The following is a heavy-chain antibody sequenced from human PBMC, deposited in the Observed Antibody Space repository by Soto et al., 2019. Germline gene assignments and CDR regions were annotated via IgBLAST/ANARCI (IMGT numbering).Heavy chain of an antibody. J-gene: IGHJ4*02. CDR2: IYYTGNT. V-gene: IGHV4-59*01. CDR3: ARVIGGWYEHDF. Sequence: SETLSLTCTVSGGSISSYCWSWIRQPPGKGLEWIGYIYYTGNTNYTPSPKSRVTISVDTSKNQFSLKLSSVTAADTAVYYCARVIGGWYEHDFWGQGTLVTAPQ. CDR1: GGSISSYC. D-gene: IGHD6-19*01.